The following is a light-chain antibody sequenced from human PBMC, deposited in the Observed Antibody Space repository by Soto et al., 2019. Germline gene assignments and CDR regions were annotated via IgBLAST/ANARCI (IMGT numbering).Light chain of an antibody. Sequence: EIVMTQSPATLSVSPGERATLSCRASQSVRSNLAWYQQKPGQPPRLLIYDASTRATGIPARFSGSASGTEFTLTISSLPSEDFAVYYCQQYNDWPPYTFGQGTKLEIK. V-gene: IGKV3-15*01. CDR1: QSVRSN. CDR3: QQYNDWPPYT. CDR2: DAS. J-gene: IGKJ2*01.